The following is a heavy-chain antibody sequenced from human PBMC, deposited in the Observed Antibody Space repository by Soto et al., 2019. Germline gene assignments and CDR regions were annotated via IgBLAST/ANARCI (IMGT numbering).Heavy chain of an antibody. CDR1: GYSFSSLW. CDR2: IYPGDSET. Sequence: PGESLKISCXGSGYSFSSLWIGWVRQMPGRGLEWMGIIYPGDSETRYSPSFQGQVTMSADKSFNTAFLQWTSLKASDSAMYYCARHRRDLPFDSWGQGTLVTVSS. CDR3: ARHRRDLPFDS. V-gene: IGHV5-51*01. J-gene: IGHJ4*02.